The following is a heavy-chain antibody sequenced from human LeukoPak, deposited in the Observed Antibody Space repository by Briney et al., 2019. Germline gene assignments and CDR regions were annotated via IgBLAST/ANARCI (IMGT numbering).Heavy chain of an antibody. Sequence: SETLSLTCTVSGGSINYYYWMWIRQPPGKGLEWIGYIYYSGGTHYNPPLKSRVTMLVDTSKNQFSLKLTAVTAADTAVYYCARETPGAGHFDYWGQGSLVTVSS. CDR1: GGSINYYY. D-gene: IGHD7-27*01. J-gene: IGHJ4*02. CDR2: IYYSGGT. CDR3: ARETPGAGHFDY. V-gene: IGHV4-59*01.